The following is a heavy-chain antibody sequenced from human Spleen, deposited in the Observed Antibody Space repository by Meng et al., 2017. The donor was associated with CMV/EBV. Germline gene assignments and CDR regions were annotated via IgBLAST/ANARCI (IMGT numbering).Heavy chain of an antibody. CDR1: GDSIGTYY. V-gene: IGHV4-59*01. J-gene: IGHJ4*02. D-gene: IGHD7-27*01. CDR2: ISLSGST. CDR3: ARSWGSSPSYLDY. Sequence: SETLSLTCTVSGDSIGTYYWSWIRQSPGKGLEWIGYISLSGSTKYNPSLKSRVTMSVGTSKHQLSLKLSSVTAADTAVYYCARSWGSSPSYLDYLGQGTLVTVSS.